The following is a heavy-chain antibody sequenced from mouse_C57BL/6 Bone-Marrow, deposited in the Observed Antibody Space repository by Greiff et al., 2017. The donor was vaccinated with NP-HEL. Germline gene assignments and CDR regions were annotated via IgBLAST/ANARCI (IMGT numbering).Heavy chain of an antibody. Sequence: EVKVVESGGGLVQPGGSLKLSCAASGFTFSDYYMYWVRQTPEKRLEWVAYLSNGGGSNYYPDTVNGRFTISRDNAKNTLYLQMSRLKSEDTAMYYCARQDYGNPHWYFDVWGTGTTVTVSS. V-gene: IGHV5-12*01. CDR2: LSNGGGSN. CDR3: ARQDYGNPHWYFDV. D-gene: IGHD2-1*01. J-gene: IGHJ1*03. CDR1: GFTFSDYY.